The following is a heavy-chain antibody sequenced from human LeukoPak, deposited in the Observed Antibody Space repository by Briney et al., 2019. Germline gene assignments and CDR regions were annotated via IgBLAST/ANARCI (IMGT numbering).Heavy chain of an antibody. Sequence: ATVKVSCKTSGYTFTSYYMHWVRQAPGQGLEWMGIINPSGGSTSYAQKFQGRVTMTRDTSTSTVYTELSSLRSEDTAVYYCARSWESVGATDYWGQGTLVTVSS. V-gene: IGHV1-46*01. CDR1: GYTFTSYY. CDR3: ARSWESVGATDY. J-gene: IGHJ4*02. CDR2: INPSGGST. D-gene: IGHD1-26*01.